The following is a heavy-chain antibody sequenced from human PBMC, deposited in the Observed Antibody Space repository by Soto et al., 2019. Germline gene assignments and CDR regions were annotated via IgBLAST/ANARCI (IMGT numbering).Heavy chain of an antibody. V-gene: IGHV3-53*04. CDR3: ARVLVVAATHGAFDI. CDR2: IYSGGST. D-gene: IGHD2-15*01. Sequence: EVQLVESGGGLVQPGGSLRLSCAASGFTVSSNSMSWVRQAPGKGLEWVSVIYSGGSTYYADSVKGRFTISRHNSKNTLYLQMNSLRAEDTAVYYCARVLVVAATHGAFDIWGQGTMVTVSS. J-gene: IGHJ3*02. CDR1: GFTVSSNS.